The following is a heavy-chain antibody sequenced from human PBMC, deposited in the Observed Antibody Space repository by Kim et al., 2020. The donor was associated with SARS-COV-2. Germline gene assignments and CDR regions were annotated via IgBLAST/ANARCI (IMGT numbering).Heavy chain of an antibody. CDR3: ARDLGFGYYDFWSGGCGLDY. CDR1: GYTFTSYY. V-gene: IGHV1-46*01. CDR2: INPSGGST. D-gene: IGHD3-3*01. J-gene: IGHJ4*02. Sequence: ASVKVSCKASGYTFTSYYMHWVRQAPGQGLEWMGIINPSGGSTSYAQKFQGRVTMTRDTSTSTVYMELSSLRSEDTAVYYCARDLGFGYYDFWSGGCGLDYWGQGTLVTVSS.